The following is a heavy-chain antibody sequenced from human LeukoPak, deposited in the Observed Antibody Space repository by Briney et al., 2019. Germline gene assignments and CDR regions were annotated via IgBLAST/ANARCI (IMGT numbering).Heavy chain of an antibody. CDR3: ARAENTYSSSWYLEAH. CDR1: GGTFSSYA. J-gene: IGHJ1*01. Sequence: GASVKVSCKASGGTFSSYAISWVRQAPGQGLEWMGGIIPIFGTANYAQKFQGRVTITADESTSTAYMELSSLRSEDTAVYYCARAENTYSSSWYLEAHWGQGTLVTVSS. CDR2: IIPIFGTA. D-gene: IGHD6-13*01. V-gene: IGHV1-69*13.